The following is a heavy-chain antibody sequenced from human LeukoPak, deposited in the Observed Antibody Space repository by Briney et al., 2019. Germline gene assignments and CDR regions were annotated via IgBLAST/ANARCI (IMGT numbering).Heavy chain of an antibody. J-gene: IGHJ4*02. Sequence: PGGSLRLSCAASGFTFSSYSMTWVRQAPGKGLEWVSAISGSGGSTYYADSVKGRFTISRDNSKNTLYLQMNSLRAEDTAVYYCAKVLGLTPRKVDSDYWGQGTLVTVSS. CDR2: ISGSGGST. CDR3: AKVLGLTPRKVDSDY. D-gene: IGHD3/OR15-3a*01. V-gene: IGHV3-23*01. CDR1: GFTFSSYS.